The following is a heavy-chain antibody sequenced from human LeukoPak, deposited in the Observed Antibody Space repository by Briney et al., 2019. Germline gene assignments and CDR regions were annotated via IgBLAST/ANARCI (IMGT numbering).Heavy chain of an antibody. V-gene: IGHV3-48*02. J-gene: IGHJ4*02. D-gene: IGHD2-15*01. CDR1: GFSFSSYN. CDR3: ARGLDYCSGGSCYFDY. CDR2: ISGSTSTI. Sequence: GGSLRLSCAASGFSFSSYNMNWVRQAPGKGLEWVSYISGSTSTIYYADSVKGRFTISRDNAKNSLYLQMTSLRDEDTAVYYCARGLDYCSGGSCYFDYWGQGTLVTVSS.